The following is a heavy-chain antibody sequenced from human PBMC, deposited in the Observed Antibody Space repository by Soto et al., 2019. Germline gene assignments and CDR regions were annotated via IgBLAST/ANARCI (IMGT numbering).Heavy chain of an antibody. Sequence: EVQLVESGGRLVQPGGSLRLSCEGSGFSFSGFWMSWLRQAPGKGLEWLANIKQDGSARYSVDSVKGRFSIFRDNAKNSLFLEMNGLTDDDTAVYYCARERCSGGGCPYWYFDLWGRGTLVTVSS. D-gene: IGHD5-12*01. CDR1: GFSFSGFW. V-gene: IGHV3-7*01. CDR2: IKQDGSAR. J-gene: IGHJ2*01. CDR3: ARERCSGGGCPYWYFDL.